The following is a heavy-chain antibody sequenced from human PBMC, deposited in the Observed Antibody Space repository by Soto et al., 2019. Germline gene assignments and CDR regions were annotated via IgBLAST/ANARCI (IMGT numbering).Heavy chain of an antibody. CDR1: GDSISSGDFY. V-gene: IGHV4-30-4*01. CDR3: ARGYCSGGRCYYPHLGDYVGFVFDY. J-gene: IGHJ4*02. CDR2: IYYSGST. Sequence: NPSETLSLTCTVSGDSISSGDFYWSWVRQPPGKGLEWIGFIYYSGSTYYNPSLNSRITISSDTSKNHFSLKLNSVTAADTAVYFCARGYCSGGRCYYPHLGDYVGFVFDYWGPGTLVTVSS. D-gene: IGHD2-15*01.